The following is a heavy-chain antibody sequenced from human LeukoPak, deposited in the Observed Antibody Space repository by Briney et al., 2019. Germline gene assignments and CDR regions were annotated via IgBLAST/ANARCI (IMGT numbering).Heavy chain of an antibody. D-gene: IGHD6-19*01. CDR2: MNPNSGNT. Sequence: ASVKVSCKASGYTFTSYDINWVRQATGQGLEWMGWMNPNSGNTGYAQKFQGRVTMTRSTSINTAYMELSSLRSEDTAVYYCARVGSSVPGTDFDYWGQGTLVTVSS. V-gene: IGHV1-8*01. CDR3: ARVGSSVPGTDFDY. CDR1: GYTFTSYD. J-gene: IGHJ4*02.